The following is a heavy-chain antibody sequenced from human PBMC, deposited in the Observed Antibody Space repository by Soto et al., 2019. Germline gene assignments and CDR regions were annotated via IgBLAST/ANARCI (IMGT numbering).Heavy chain of an antibody. CDR3: AKAPDSGYDYPYSFDY. V-gene: IGHV3-23*01. J-gene: IGHJ4*02. CDR1: GFTFSSYA. D-gene: IGHD5-12*01. CDR2: ISGSGGST. Sequence: EVQLLESGGGLVQPGGSLRLSCAASGFTFSSYAMSWVRHAPGKGLEWVSAISGSGGSTYYADSVKGRFTISRDNSKNTLYLQMNSLRAEDTAVYHCAKAPDSGYDYPYSFDYWGQGTLVTVSS.